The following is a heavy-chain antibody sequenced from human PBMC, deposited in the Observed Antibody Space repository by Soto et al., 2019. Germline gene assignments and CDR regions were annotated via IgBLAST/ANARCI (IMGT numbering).Heavy chain of an antibody. J-gene: IGHJ4*02. CDR3: ARRYGGNFDY. D-gene: IGHD1-26*01. CDR1: GGSINNYY. V-gene: IGHV4-59*01. CDR2: IYYSGST. Sequence: QVQLQESGPGLVKPSETLSLTCTVSGGSINNYYWSWIRQPPGKGLEWIGYIYYSGSTNYNPSLKSRVTVSVDKSKRQVSLKLSSVTAADTAVYYCARRYGGNFDYWGQGTLVTVSS.